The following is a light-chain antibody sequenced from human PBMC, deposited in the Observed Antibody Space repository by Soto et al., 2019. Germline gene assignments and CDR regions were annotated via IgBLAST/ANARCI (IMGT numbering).Light chain of an antibody. J-gene: IGKJ5*01. CDR1: QSISSW. V-gene: IGKV1-5*01. Sequence: DIQMTQSPSTLSASVGDRVTITCRASQSISSWLAWYQQKLGRAPRLLIYDASSLESGVPSRFGGSGYGTEFTLTISSLQPDDSATYYCQQYNSYPITFGQGTRLEIK. CDR2: DAS. CDR3: QQYNSYPIT.